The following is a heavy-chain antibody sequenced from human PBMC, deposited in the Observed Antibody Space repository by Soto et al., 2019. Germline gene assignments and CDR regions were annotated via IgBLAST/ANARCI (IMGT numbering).Heavy chain of an antibody. D-gene: IGHD3-9*01. Sequence: QRLEWMGGINNENANTKYSQKFQGRVTITSDTSASTAYMELSSLRSEDTAVYYCARDSFGLLMIGVSDFWGQGTLVTVSS. V-gene: IGHV1-3*04. J-gene: IGHJ4*02. CDR3: ARDSFGLLMIGVSDF. CDR2: INNENANT.